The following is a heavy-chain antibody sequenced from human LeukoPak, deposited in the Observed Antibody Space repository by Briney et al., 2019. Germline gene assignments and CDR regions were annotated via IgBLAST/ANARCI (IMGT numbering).Heavy chain of an antibody. CDR3: ARDLGVLYYYYYGMDV. V-gene: IGHV3-30*03. Sequence: GGSLRLSCAASGFTFSNYIMNWVRQAPGKGLEWVAVISYDGSNKYYADSVKGRFTISRDNSKNTLYLQMNSLRAEDTAVYYCARDLGVLYYYYYGMDVWGQGTTVTVSS. CDR1: GFTFSNYI. CDR2: ISYDGSNK. D-gene: IGHD3-10*01. J-gene: IGHJ6*02.